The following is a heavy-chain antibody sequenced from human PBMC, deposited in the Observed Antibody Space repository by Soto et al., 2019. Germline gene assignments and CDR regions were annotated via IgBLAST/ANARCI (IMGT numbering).Heavy chain of an antibody. CDR3: AIMYYYGSGSYLDY. CDR2: IYYIGST. V-gene: IGHV4-61*01. J-gene: IGHJ4*02. D-gene: IGHD3-10*01. CDR1: GGSVSSGTYY. Sequence: PSETLSLTCTVSGGSVSSGTYYWSWIRQPPGKGLEWIGYIYYIGSTNYNPSLKSRVTISVDTSKNQFSLKLSSVTAADTAVYYCAIMYYYGSGSYLDYWGQGTLVTVSS.